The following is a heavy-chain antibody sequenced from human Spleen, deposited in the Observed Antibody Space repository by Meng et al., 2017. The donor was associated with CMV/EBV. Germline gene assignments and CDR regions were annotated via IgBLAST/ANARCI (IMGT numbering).Heavy chain of an antibody. D-gene: IGHD2-2*02. CDR1: GGSISSYY. Sequence: SETLSLTCTVSGGSISSYYWSWIRQPPGKGLEWIGYIYYSGSTNYNPSLKSRVTISVDTSKNQFSLKLSSVTAADTAVYYCAREWLLYGNYYYYGMDVWGQGTTVTVSS. J-gene: IGHJ6*02. V-gene: IGHV4-59*12. CDR2: IYYSGST. CDR3: AREWLLYGNYYYYGMDV.